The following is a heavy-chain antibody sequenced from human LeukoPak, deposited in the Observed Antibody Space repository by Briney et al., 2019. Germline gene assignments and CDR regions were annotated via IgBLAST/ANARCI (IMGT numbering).Heavy chain of an antibody. J-gene: IGHJ4*02. Sequence: GGSLRLSCAASGFTFSSYAIHWVRQAPGKGLEWVAVISYDGSNKYYADSVKGRFTISRDNSKNTLYLQMNSLRAEDTAVYYCARGYSYIDYWGQGTLVTVSS. CDR1: GFTFSSYA. V-gene: IGHV3-30-3*01. D-gene: IGHD5-18*01. CDR3: ARGYSYIDY. CDR2: ISYDGSNK.